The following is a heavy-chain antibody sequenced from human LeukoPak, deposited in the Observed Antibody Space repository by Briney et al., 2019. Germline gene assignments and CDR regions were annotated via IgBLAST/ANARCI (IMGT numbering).Heavy chain of an antibody. J-gene: IGHJ4*02. Sequence: GASVKVSCKASGGTFSSYAISWVRQAPGQGLEWMGGIIPIFGTANYAQKFQGRVAMTTDTSTSTAYMELRSLRSDDTAVYYCARDVDFAYGGTRPDYWGQGTLVTVSS. D-gene: IGHD4-23*01. CDR3: ARDVDFAYGGTRPDY. V-gene: IGHV1-69*05. CDR2: IIPIFGTA. CDR1: GGTFSSYA.